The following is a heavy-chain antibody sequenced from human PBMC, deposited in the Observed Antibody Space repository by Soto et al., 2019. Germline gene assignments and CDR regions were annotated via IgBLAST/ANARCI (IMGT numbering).Heavy chain of an antibody. V-gene: IGHV3-74*01. CDR2: INSDGSST. CDR3: ATDMVRGVIDY. Sequence: GGSLRLSCAASGFTFSSYWMSWVRQAPGKGLVWVSRINSDGSSTSYADSVKGRFTISRDNAKNTLYLQMNSLRAEDTAVYYCATDMVRGVIDYWGQGTLVTVSS. CDR1: GFTFSSYW. D-gene: IGHD3-10*01. J-gene: IGHJ4*02.